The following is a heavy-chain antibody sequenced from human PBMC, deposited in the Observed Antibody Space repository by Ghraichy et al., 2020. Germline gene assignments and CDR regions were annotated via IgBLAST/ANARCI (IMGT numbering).Heavy chain of an antibody. CDR2: IYYSGTT. D-gene: IGHD3-10*01. CDR1: GGSVNSSSYY. Sequence: SETLSLTCSVSGGSVNSSSYYWGWVRQSPGKGLEWIGYIYYSGTTYYNPSLKSRVTISVDTSKNQFSLKLSSVAAADTAVYYCATSTDPFYYGAERYYIYCFDSWGKGTLVTFAS. CDR3: ATSTDPFYYGAERYYIYCFDS. V-gene: IGHV4-39*01. J-gene: IGHJ4*02.